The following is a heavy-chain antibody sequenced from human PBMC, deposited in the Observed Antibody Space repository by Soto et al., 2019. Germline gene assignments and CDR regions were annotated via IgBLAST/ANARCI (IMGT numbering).Heavy chain of an antibody. D-gene: IGHD6-13*01. CDR3: ASFPEDSSSWSFDY. J-gene: IGHJ4*02. V-gene: IGHV1-69*02. CDR1: GGTFSSYT. Sequence: QVQLVQSGAEVKKPGSSVKVSCKASGGTFSSYTISWVRQAPGQGLEWMGRIIPILGIANYAQKFQGRVTITADKSTGTAYMELSSLRSEDTAVYYCASFPEDSSSWSFDYWGQGTLVTVSS. CDR2: IIPILGIA.